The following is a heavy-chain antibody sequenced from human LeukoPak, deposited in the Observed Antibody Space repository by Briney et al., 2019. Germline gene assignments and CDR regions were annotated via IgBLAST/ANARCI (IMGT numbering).Heavy chain of an antibody. CDR1: GYTFTSSY. J-gene: IGHJ4*02. V-gene: IGHV1-46*01. D-gene: IGHD3-10*01. Sequence: ASVKVSFKASGYTFTSSYMHWVRQAPGQGLEWMGKIYTSGGSTSYPQKFQGRVTMTRDTSTSTVYMELSSLRSEDTAVYYCARDLVREGMVFDYWGQGTLVTVSS. CDR2: IYTSGGST. CDR3: ARDLVREGMVFDY.